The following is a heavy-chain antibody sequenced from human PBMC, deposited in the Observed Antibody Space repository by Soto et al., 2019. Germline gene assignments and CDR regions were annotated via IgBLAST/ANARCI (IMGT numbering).Heavy chain of an antibody. CDR2: INDRGRST. V-gene: IGHV3-23*01. Sequence: EVQLLESGGDLVQPGGSLRLSCAASGFTFSSYAMNWVRQPPGKGLEWVSGINDRGRSTYYADSVKGRFTISRDNSKNTLSLQMHSLRAEDTAIYYCVHGYYFDSWGQGTLVTVSS. CDR3: VHGYYFDS. CDR1: GFTFSSYA. J-gene: IGHJ4*02. D-gene: IGHD5-12*01.